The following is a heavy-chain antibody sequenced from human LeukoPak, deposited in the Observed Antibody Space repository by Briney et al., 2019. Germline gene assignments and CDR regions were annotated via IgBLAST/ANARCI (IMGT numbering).Heavy chain of an antibody. V-gene: IGHV3-23*01. D-gene: IGHD3-22*01. Sequence: GGSLRLSCAASGFTFSSYGMSWVRQAPGKGLEWVSAISGSGGSTYYADSVKGRFTISRDNSKNTVYLQMNSLRAEDTAVYYCARGWVQTYYYDSSGYYQHWGQGTLVTVSS. CDR1: GFTFSSYG. CDR2: ISGSGGST. J-gene: IGHJ1*01. CDR3: ARGWVQTYYYDSSGYYQH.